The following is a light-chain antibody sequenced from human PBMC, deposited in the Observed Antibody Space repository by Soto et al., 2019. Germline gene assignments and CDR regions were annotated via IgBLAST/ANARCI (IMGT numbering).Light chain of an antibody. CDR1: HSIGTY. V-gene: IGKV1-39*01. Sequence: DIQMTQSPSSLSASVGDAVTITCRTGHSIGTYLSWYQLKPGKPPRLLIYAASSLQTGAPSRFSGSGSGTDFTLTITGLQPEDFATYSCQQSYNSPPTFGQGTRV. J-gene: IGKJ1*01. CDR2: AAS. CDR3: QQSYNSPPT.